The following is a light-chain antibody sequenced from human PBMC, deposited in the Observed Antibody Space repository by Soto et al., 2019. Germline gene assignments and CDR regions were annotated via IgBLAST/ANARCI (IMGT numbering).Light chain of an antibody. V-gene: IGKV3-11*01. CDR1: RSISTY. CDR2: EAL. J-gene: IGKJ4*02. CDR3: QQRNNWPLT. Sequence: PCGISTLSCRASRSISTYLAWYQQKPGQAPRLLIDEALNRATGIPARFSGSGSGTDFTLTISSPEPEDFAVYYCQQRNNWPLTFGGGTKVDIK.